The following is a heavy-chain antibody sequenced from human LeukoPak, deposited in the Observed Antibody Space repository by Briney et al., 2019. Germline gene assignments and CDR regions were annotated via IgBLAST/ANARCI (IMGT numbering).Heavy chain of an antibody. J-gene: IGHJ5*02. CDR3: ARAQSGSYLGNWFDP. Sequence: GASVKVSRKASGYTFTSYYMHWVRQAPGQGLEWVGLINPSGGSTSYPQNFQGRVTMTRDTSTSTVYMELSSLRSEDTAVYYCARAQSGSYLGNWFDPWGQGTLVTVSS. V-gene: IGHV1-46*01. D-gene: IGHD1-26*01. CDR2: INPSGGST. CDR1: GYTFTSYY.